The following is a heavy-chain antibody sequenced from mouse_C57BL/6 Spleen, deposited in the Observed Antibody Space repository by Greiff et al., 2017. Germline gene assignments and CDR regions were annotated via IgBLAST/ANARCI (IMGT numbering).Heavy chain of an antibody. J-gene: IGHJ2*01. Sequence: QVQLKESGAELVKPGASVKMSCKASGYTFTSYWITWVKQRPGQGLEWIGDIYPGSGSTNYNEKFKSKATLTVDTSSSTAYMQLSSLTSEDSAVYYCARFGGPIYDGYYVPLYYFDYWGQGTTLSVSP. CDR2: IYPGSGST. V-gene: IGHV1-55*01. CDR3: ARFGGPIYDGYYVPLYYFDY. D-gene: IGHD2-3*01. CDR1: GYTFTSYW.